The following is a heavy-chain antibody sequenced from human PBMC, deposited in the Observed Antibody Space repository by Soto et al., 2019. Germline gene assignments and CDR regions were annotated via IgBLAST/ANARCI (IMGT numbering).Heavy chain of an antibody. CDR2: MYHSGST. V-gene: IGHV4-30-2*01. Sequence: QLLESGSGLVKPSQTLSLTCAVSGGSISSGGHSWSWIRQPPGKGLEWIGYMYHSGSTYYNPSLKSRVTISVDRSRNQFSLKLSSVTAADTAVYYCASRSGAFDIWGQGTMVTVSS. CDR1: GGSISSGGHS. J-gene: IGHJ3*02. CDR3: ASRSGAFDI. D-gene: IGHD3-10*01.